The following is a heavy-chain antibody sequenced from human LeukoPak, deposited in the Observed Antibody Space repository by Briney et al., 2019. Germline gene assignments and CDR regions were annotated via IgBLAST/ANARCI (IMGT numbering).Heavy chain of an antibody. CDR1: GGSISSYY. CDR2: IYYSGST. J-gene: IGHJ4*02. CDR3: ARDLTMVRGVRLDC. D-gene: IGHD3-10*01. V-gene: IGHV4-59*12. Sequence: PSETLSLTCTVSGGSISSYYWSWIRQPPGKGLEWIGYIYYSGSTNYNPSLKSRVTISIDTSNNQFSLKLSSVTAADTAVYYCARDLTMVRGVRLDCWGQGTLVTVSS.